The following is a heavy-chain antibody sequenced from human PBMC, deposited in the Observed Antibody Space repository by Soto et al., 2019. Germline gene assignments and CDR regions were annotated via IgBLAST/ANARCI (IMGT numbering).Heavy chain of an antibody. CDR2: IYYSGST. J-gene: IGHJ6*02. V-gene: IGHV4-59*01. CDR3: ARGTSINGPREGIYYYYGMDV. Sequence: SETLSLTCTVSGGSISSYYWSWIRQPPGKGLEWIGYIYYSGSTNYNPSLKSRVTISVDTSKNQFSLKLSSVTAADTAVYYCARGTSINGPREGIYYYYGMDVWGQGTTITVYS. CDR1: GGSISSYY. D-gene: IGHD1-20*01.